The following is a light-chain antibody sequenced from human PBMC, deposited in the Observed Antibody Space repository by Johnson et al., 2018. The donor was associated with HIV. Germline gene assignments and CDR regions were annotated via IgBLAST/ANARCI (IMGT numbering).Light chain of an antibody. J-gene: IGLJ1*01. CDR1: SSNVGSSF. Sequence: QSVLTQPPSVSAAPGQTVTISCYGSSSNVGSSFVSWYRQVPGTAPKLLIYENNKRPSGIPDRFSGSKSGTSATLGITGLQTGDEADYYCGTWDSSLRAFVFGTGTKVTVL. CDR2: ENN. V-gene: IGLV1-51*02. CDR3: GTWDSSLRAFV.